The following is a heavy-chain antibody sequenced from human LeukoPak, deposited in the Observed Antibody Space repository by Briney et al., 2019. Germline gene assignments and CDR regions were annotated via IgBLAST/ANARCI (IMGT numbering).Heavy chain of an antibody. D-gene: IGHD3-16*01. J-gene: IGHJ3*02. CDR2: ISGSGGST. CDR1: GFTFSSYA. Sequence: PGGSLRLSCAASGFTFSSYAMSWVRQAPGKGLEWVSVISGSGGSTYYADSVKGRFTISRDNAKNSLYLQMNSLRAEDTAVYYCAREEDYPGFWDIWGQGTMVTVSS. CDR3: AREEDYPGFWDI. V-gene: IGHV3-23*01.